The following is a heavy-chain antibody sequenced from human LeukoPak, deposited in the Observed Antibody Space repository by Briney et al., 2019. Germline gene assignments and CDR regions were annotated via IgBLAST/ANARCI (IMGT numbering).Heavy chain of an antibody. J-gene: IGHJ4*02. CDR3: ARDLSFDWFPYYFDY. Sequence: PSETLSLTCAVSGGSISSGSYYWSWTRQPAGKGLEWIGRIHASGSTNYNPSLKSRVTISVDTSKNQFSLKLNSVTAADTAIYYCARDLSFDWFPYYFDYWGQGILVTVSS. D-gene: IGHD3-9*01. CDR2: IHASGST. V-gene: IGHV4-61*02. CDR1: GGSISSGSYY.